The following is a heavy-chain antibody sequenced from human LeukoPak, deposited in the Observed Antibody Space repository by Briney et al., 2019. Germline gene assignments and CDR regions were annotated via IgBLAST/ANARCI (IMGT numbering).Heavy chain of an antibody. V-gene: IGHV1-69*04. Sequence: SVKVSCTASGGTFSSYAISWVRQAPGQGLEWMGRIIPILGIANYAQKFQGRVTITADKSTSTAYMELSSLRSEDTAVYYCARDFPGIAVAGTPRPWGQGTLVTVSS. CDR1: GGTFSSYA. J-gene: IGHJ4*02. CDR3: ARDFPGIAVAGTPRP. D-gene: IGHD6-19*01. CDR2: IIPILGIA.